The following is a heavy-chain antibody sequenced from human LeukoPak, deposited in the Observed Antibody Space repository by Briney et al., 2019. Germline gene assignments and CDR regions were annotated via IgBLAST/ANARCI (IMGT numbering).Heavy chain of an antibody. V-gene: IGHV1-3*01. CDR2: INAGNGNT. D-gene: IGHD4-11*01. CDR3: ARDTPYSKGDYYGMDV. J-gene: IGHJ6*02. Sequence: GASVKVSCKASGYTFTSYAMHWVRQAPGQRLEWMGWINAGNGNTKYSQKFQGRVTITRDTSASTAYMELSSLRSEDTAVYYCARDTPYSKGDYYGMDVWGQGTTVTVSS. CDR1: GYTFTSYA.